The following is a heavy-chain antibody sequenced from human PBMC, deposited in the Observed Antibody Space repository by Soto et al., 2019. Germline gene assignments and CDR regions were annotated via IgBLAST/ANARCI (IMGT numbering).Heavy chain of an antibody. CDR2: IVPIFGPP. Sequence: QVQLVQSETEVKKPGSSVKVSCRASGGTFNSYSTNWVRQAPGQGLEWIGGIVPIFGPPNYAQKFQGRVTITADEGTATAYMELSGLRSEDTAVYYCTRGIDGGIFDSWGRGTLVTVSS. J-gene: IGHJ4*02. D-gene: IGHD3-10*01. CDR3: TRGIDGGIFDS. V-gene: IGHV1-69*01. CDR1: GGTFNSYS.